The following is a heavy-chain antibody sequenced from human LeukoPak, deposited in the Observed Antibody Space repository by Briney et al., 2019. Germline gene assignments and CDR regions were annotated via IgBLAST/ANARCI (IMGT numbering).Heavy chain of an antibody. Sequence: GGSLRLSCEASGFTFSSYWMHWVRQAPGKGLVWVSRINSDGSSTSYADSVKGRFTISRDNAKKTLYLQMNSLRAEDTAVYYCASGGFDYYDSIIFGGQGTLVTVSS. CDR1: GFTFSSYW. V-gene: IGHV3-74*01. D-gene: IGHD3-22*01. CDR2: INSDGSST. J-gene: IGHJ4*02. CDR3: ASGGFDYYDSIIF.